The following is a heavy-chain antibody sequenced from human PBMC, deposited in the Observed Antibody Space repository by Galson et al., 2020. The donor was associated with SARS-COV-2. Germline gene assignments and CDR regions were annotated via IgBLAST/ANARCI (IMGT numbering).Heavy chain of an antibody. V-gene: IGHV4-31*03. CDR1: GGSISSGGYY. CDR2: IYYSGST. J-gene: IGHJ5*02. CDR3: ARIISVGIFGVVNWFDP. Sequence: ETSETLSLTCTVSGGSISSGGYYWSWIRQHPGEGLEWIGYIYYSGSTYYNPSLKSRVTISVDTSKNQFSLKLSSVTAADTAVYYCARIISVGIFGVVNWFDPWGQGTLVTVSS. D-gene: IGHD3-3*01.